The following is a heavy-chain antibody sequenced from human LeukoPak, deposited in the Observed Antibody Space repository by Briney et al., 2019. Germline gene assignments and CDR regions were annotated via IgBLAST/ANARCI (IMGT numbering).Heavy chain of an antibody. D-gene: IGHD2-21*02. V-gene: IGHV3-15*01. CDR2: IKSKTDGGTT. Sequence: PGGSLRLSCAASGFTFSNAWMSWVRQAPGKGLEWVGRIKSKTDGGTTDYAAPVKGRFSISRDDSKNTVYLQINSLKTEDTAVYYCTTDELRRLIVVATAVDYWGQGTLVTVSS. CDR3: TTDELRRLIVVATAVDY. CDR1: GFTFSNAW. J-gene: IGHJ4*02.